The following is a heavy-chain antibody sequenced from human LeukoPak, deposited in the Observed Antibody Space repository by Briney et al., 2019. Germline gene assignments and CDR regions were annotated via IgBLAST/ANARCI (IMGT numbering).Heavy chain of an antibody. CDR3: ARAIAARSGWFDP. Sequence: ASVKVSCKASGYIFTGYYMHWVRQAPGQGLEWMGWMNPNSGNTGYAQKFQGRVTITRNTSISTAYMELSSLRSEDTAVYYCARAIAARSGWFDPWGQGTLVTVSS. J-gene: IGHJ5*02. CDR1: GYIFTGYY. D-gene: IGHD6-6*01. CDR2: MNPNSGNT. V-gene: IGHV1-8*03.